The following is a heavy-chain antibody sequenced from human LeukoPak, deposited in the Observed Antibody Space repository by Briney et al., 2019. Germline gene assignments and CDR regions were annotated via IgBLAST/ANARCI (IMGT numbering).Heavy chain of an antibody. V-gene: IGHV3-23*01. Sequence: GGSLRLSCAASGFTFSSYAMSWVRQAPGKGLEWVSAISGSGGSTYYADSVKGRFTISRDNSKNTLYLQMNSLRAEDTAVYYCAKSPVRGDYGDYVLNYWGQGTLVTVSS. CDR3: AKSPVRGDYGDYVLNY. CDR2: ISGSGGST. J-gene: IGHJ4*02. CDR1: GFTFSSYA. D-gene: IGHD4-17*01.